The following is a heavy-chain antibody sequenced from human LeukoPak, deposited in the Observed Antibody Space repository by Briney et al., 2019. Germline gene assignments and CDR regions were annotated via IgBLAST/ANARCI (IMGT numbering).Heavy chain of an antibody. CDR2: IWYDGSNQ. V-gene: IGHV3-33*01. D-gene: IGHD3-3*01. Sequence: GGSLRLSCAASGFTFRNHGMYWVRQAPGKGLEWVAIIWYDGSNQYYGDSVKGRFTISRGNSKNMLYLQMNSLRAEDTALYYCVRDRSARYFDFWGRGTLVTVSS. CDR1: GFTFRNHG. J-gene: IGHJ2*01. CDR3: VRDRSARYFDF.